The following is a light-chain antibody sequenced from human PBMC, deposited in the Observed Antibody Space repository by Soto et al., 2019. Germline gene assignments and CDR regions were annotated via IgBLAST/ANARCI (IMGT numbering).Light chain of an antibody. CDR1: QTVTTDY. CDR2: GTS. CDR3: QHYGTSST. Sequence: EVVLTQSPGTLSLSPGERATLSCRASQTVTTDYLSWYQQKPGQAPRLLIFGTSTRATGIPDRFSGRRSGTDFSLTISRLEPEDVAVYYCQHYGTSSTFGQGNKVDIK. J-gene: IGKJ1*01. V-gene: IGKV3-20*01.